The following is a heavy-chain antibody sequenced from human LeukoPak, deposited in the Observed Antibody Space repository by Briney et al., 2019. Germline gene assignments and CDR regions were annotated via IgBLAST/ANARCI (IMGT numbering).Heavy chain of an antibody. CDR3: ARDRRSKLLWFGELYWFDP. D-gene: IGHD3-10*01. J-gene: IGHJ5*02. Sequence: ASAKVSCKASGYTFTSYDINWVRQAPGQGLEWMGWISAYNGNTNYAQKLQGRVTMTTDTSTSTAYMELRSLRSDDTAVYYCARDRRSKLLWFGELYWFDPWGQGTLVTVSS. CDR2: ISAYNGNT. V-gene: IGHV1-18*01. CDR1: GYTFTSYD.